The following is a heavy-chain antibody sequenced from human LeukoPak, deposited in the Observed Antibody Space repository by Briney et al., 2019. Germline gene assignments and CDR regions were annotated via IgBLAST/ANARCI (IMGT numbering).Heavy chain of an antibody. V-gene: IGHV6-1*01. J-gene: IGHJ3*02. Sequence: SQTLSLTCAISGDSVSSNSAAWNWIRQSPARGLECLVRTYYRSKWYNDYAVSVKSRITINPDTSKNQFSLKLSSVTAADTAVYYCARSGDYYDSSGYSRDAFDIWGQGTMVTVSS. CDR1: GDSVSSNSAA. D-gene: IGHD3-22*01. CDR2: TYYRSKWYN. CDR3: ARSGDYYDSSGYSRDAFDI.